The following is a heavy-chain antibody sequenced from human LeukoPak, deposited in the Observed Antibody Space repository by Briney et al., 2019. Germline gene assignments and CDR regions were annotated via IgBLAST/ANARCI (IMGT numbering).Heavy chain of an antibody. CDR2: INPSGGNT. J-gene: IGHJ4*02. CDR1: GYTFTNYY. D-gene: IGHD3-22*01. CDR3: ARGVHRRYYDISAYFSD. V-gene: IGHV1-46*01. Sequence: ASVKVSCKASGYTFTNYYMHWVRQAPGPGLEWMGIINPSGGNTKYAQKFQGRVTMTRDMSTSTVYMELSSLRSEDTAVYYCARGVHRRYYDISAYFSDWGQGTLVTVSS.